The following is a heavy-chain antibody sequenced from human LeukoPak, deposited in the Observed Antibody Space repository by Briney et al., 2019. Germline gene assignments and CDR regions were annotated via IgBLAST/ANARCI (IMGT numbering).Heavy chain of an antibody. CDR3: ARGPYYYDSSGYDFDY. Sequence: GGSLRLSCAPSGFIFSDYWFHWVRQTPGQGLVWVAAINRDGTGTSHADSVRGRFTVSRDNAKNTLYLQLNSLRADDTAVYYCARGPYYYDSSGYDFDYWGQGTLVTVSS. D-gene: IGHD3-22*01. V-gene: IGHV3-74*01. J-gene: IGHJ4*02. CDR2: INRDGTGT. CDR1: GFIFSDYW.